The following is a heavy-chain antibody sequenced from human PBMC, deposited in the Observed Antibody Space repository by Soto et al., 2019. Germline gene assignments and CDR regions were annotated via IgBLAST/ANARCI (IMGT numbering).Heavy chain of an antibody. CDR1: GFSLTTSGVG. V-gene: IGHV2-5*02. CDR3: AHSPCSGGTCYLFDH. D-gene: IGHD2-15*01. J-gene: IGHJ4*02. CDR2: IYWDGIE. Sequence: QITLKESGPTLVKPTQTLTLTCTVSGFSLTTSGVGLGWIRQPPGKAPEWLALIYWDGIERYSPSLRSRLTITMDTSKNQVVLTMTTMDPVDTATYYCAHSPCSGGTCYLFDHWGQGTPVIVSS.